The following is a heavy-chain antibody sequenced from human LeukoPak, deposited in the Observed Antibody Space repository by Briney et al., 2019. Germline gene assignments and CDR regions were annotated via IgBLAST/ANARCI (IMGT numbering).Heavy chain of an antibody. CDR2: INSDGSST. CDR1: GFTFSSYW. V-gene: IGHV3-74*01. J-gene: IGHJ3*02. Sequence: GRSLRLSCAASGFTFSSYWMHWVRQAPGKGLVWVSRINSDGSSTSYADSVKGRFTISRDNAKNTLYLQMNSLRAEDTAVYYCARSPDILTPDAFDIWGQGTMVTVSS. D-gene: IGHD3-9*01. CDR3: ARSPDILTPDAFDI.